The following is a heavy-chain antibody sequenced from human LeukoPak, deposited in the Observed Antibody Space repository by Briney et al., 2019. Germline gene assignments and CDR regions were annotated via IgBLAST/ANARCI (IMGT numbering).Heavy chain of an antibody. D-gene: IGHD3-22*01. CDR1: GGSISSSFYY. Sequence: SETLSLTCTVSGGSISSSFYYWGWIRQPPGKGLEWIGSIYHSGSTNCNPSLKSRVTISVDKSKNQFSLKLSSVTAADTAVYYCARVGYYDSSGYYFDYWGQGTLVTVSS. CDR3: ARVGYYDSSGYYFDY. CDR2: IYHSGST. J-gene: IGHJ4*02. V-gene: IGHV4-39*07.